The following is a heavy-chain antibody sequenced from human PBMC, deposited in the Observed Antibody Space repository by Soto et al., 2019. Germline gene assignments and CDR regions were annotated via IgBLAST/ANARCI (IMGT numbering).Heavy chain of an antibody. V-gene: IGHV1-18*01. CDR2: ISVYNGNT. Sequence: QVQLVQSGAEVKKPGASVKVSCKASGYTFSTYGISWVRQAPGQGLEWMGWISVYNGNTKYAQKLQGRVTMTADTSTSTAYMELRSLRSDDTAVYYCARSPNYYYYGDVWGKGTTVTVSS. CDR3: ARSPNYYYYGDV. J-gene: IGHJ6*03. CDR1: GYTFSTYG.